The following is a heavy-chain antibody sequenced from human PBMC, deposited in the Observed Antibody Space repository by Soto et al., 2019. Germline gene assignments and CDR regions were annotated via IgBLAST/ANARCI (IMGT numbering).Heavy chain of an antibody. CDR1: GLTSGPYG. Sequence: GGSLRLSCAASGLTSGPYGMTWVRQAPGRGLEWVSTISGSGFSTHYAESVQGRFTISRDNSKNTMYLQMNSLRAEDAAVYYCAKDRSPGATTWNVYWGQGTLVTVSS. CDR2: ISGSGFST. CDR3: AKDRSPGATTWNVY. V-gene: IGHV3-23*01. J-gene: IGHJ4*02. D-gene: IGHD1-26*01.